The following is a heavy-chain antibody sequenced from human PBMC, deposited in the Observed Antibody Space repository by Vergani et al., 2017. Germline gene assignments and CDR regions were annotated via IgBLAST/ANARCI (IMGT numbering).Heavy chain of an antibody. D-gene: IGHD5-12*01. J-gene: IGHJ4*02. CDR2: INHSGGST. CDR1: GYTFNSYY. Sequence: QVQLVQSGAEVKKPGASVKVSCKASGYTFNSYYMHWVRQAPGKGLELMGIINHSGGSTIYAQKLQGRVTMTRDTSTSTVYMELSSMRSEDTAVYYCARWGGYDDLGQNFDYWGQGTLVTVSS. V-gene: IGHV1-46*02. CDR3: ARWGGYDDLGQNFDY.